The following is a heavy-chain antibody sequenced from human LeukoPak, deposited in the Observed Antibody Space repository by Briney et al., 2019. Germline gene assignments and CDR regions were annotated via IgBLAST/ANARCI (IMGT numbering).Heavy chain of an antibody. J-gene: IGHJ4*02. CDR2: ISAYNGNT. CDR1: GYTFTRYG. Sequence: ASVKVSCKASGYTFTRYGISWVRQAPGQGLEWMGWISAYNGNTNYAQKLQGRVTMTTDTSTSTAYMELRSLRSDDTAVYYCARAIWFGELLSYYFDYWGQGTLVTVSS. D-gene: IGHD3-10*01. V-gene: IGHV1-18*01. CDR3: ARAIWFGELLSYYFDY.